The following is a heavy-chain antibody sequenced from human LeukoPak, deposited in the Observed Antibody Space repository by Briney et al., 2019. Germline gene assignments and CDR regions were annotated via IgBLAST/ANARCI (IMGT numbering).Heavy chain of an antibody. V-gene: IGHV1-69*05. J-gene: IGHJ5*02. CDR1: GDTFSSYA. CDR2: IIPIFGTA. CDR3: ARGVDTAGNNWFDP. Sequence: VASVKVSCKASGDTFSSYAISWVRQAPGQGLEWMGGIIPIFGTANYAQKFQGRVTITTDESTSTAYMELSSLRSEDTAVYYCARGVDTAGNNWFDPWGQGTLVTVSS. D-gene: IGHD5-18*01.